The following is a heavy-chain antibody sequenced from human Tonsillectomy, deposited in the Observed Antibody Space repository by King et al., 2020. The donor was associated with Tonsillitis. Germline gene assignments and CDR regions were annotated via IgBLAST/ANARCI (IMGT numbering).Heavy chain of an antibody. CDR3: ARGEYYDFWTDLNAFDI. Sequence: QLQESGPGLVKPSQTLSLTCTVSGGPISSGGYYWSWIRQDPGKGLEWIGYISYSVGTYYSPSLKSRGTTSLDTSKNHFSLNLGSVAAADTAVYYCARGEYYDFWTDLNAFDIWGQGTMVTVSS. CDR1: GGPISSGGYY. J-gene: IGHJ3*02. D-gene: IGHD3/OR15-3a*01. V-gene: IGHV4-31*03. CDR2: ISYSVGT.